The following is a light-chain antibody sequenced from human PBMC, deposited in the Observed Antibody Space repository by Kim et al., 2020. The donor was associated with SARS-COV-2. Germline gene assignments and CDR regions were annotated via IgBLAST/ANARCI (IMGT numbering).Light chain of an antibody. V-gene: IGKV1-12*01. CDR3: QKTNSFPLT. CDR1: QGIGRW. Sequence: SGSVGDRVTISWRASQGIGRWLAWYQQRPGKAPKLLIYGASSLQSGIPSRFSGNGSETDFSLTISSLQPEDLATYYCQKTNSFPLTFGGGTKLEI. CDR2: GAS. J-gene: IGKJ4*01.